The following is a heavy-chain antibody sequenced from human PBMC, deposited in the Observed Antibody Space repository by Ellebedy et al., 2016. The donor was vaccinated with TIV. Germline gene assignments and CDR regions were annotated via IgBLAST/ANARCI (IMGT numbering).Heavy chain of an antibody. Sequence: PGGSLRLSFAASGFSFSTYAMIWVRQAPGKGLEWVSSASDGGHGTDYAASVEGRFTISRDHSQSTIYLQMDSLRADDAAVYYCAKVRVWYGDAVNSWGPGTRVTVSS. V-gene: IGHV3-23*01. J-gene: IGHJ4*02. D-gene: IGHD3-10*01. CDR3: AKVRVWYGDAVNS. CDR2: ASDGGHGT. CDR1: GFSFSTYA.